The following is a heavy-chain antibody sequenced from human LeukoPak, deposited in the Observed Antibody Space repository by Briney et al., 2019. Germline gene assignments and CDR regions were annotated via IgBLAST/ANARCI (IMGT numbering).Heavy chain of an antibody. J-gene: IGHJ4*02. CDR2: IYYSGST. CDR1: GGSISSGSYY. CDR3: ARDDSSGWYG. Sequence: PSETLSLTCTVSGGSISSGSYYWSWIRQPPGTGLEWIGYIYYSGSTNYNPSLKSRVTISVDTSKNQFSLKLSSVTAADTAVYYCARDDSSGWYGWGQGTLVTVSS. V-gene: IGHV4-61*01. D-gene: IGHD6-19*01.